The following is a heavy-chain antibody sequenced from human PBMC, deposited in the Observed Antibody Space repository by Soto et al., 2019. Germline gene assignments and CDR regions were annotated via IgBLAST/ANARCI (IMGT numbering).Heavy chain of an antibody. V-gene: IGHV1-2*04. CDR2: INPNSGGT. Sequence: GVSVKVSSKAPGYTFTGYYMHWVRQDPGQGLEWMGWINPNSGGTNYAQKFQGWVTMTRDTSISTAYMELSRLRSDETAVYYCARERGRSGLLLHYFDYWGQGTLVTVSS. CDR3: ARERGRSGLLLHYFDY. J-gene: IGHJ4*02. CDR1: GYTFTGYY. D-gene: IGHD3-22*01.